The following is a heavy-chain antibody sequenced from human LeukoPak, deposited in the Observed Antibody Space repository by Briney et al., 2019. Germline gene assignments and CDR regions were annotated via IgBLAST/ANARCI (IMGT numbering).Heavy chain of an antibody. CDR3: ARFDATYGMDV. D-gene: IGHD2-2*01. Sequence: GASVKVSCKASGYTFTSYGISWVRQAPGQGLEWMGWISAYNGNTNYAQKLQGRVTMTTDTSTSTAYMELSSLRSEDTAVYYCARFDATYGMDVWGQGTTVTVSS. V-gene: IGHV1-18*01. CDR1: GYTFTSYG. J-gene: IGHJ6*02. CDR2: ISAYNGNT.